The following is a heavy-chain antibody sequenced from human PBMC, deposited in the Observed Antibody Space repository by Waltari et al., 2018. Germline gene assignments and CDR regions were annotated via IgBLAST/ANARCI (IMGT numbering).Heavy chain of an antibody. CDR2: IYHSGST. J-gene: IGHJ2*01. Sequence: QLQLQESGSGLVKPSQTLSPTCAVSGGSISSGGYSWSWIRQPPGKGLEWIGYIYHSGSTYYNPSLKSRVTISVDRSKNQFSLKLSSVTAADTAVYYCARVAYSYGSATSIYFDLWGRGTLVTVSS. CDR1: GGSISSGGYS. D-gene: IGHD5-18*01. V-gene: IGHV4-30-2*01. CDR3: ARVAYSYGSATSIYFDL.